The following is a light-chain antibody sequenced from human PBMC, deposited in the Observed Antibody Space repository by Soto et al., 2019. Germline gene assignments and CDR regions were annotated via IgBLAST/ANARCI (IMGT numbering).Light chain of an antibody. CDR2: RAS. CDR1: QSASDN. Sequence: EVLMTQSPDTLYVSPGERVTLSCRASQSASDNLAWYQQKPGQGPRLLVYRASTRTLGLPARFSGSESGTEFTLTTSSLQSEDFAVYYCQQYNSWPITFGQGTRLEIK. J-gene: IGKJ5*01. CDR3: QQYNSWPIT. V-gene: IGKV3-15*01.